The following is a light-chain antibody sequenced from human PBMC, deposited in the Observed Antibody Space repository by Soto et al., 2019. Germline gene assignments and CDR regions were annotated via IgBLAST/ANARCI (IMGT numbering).Light chain of an antibody. V-gene: IGKV4-1*01. CDR1: QSVLYSSNNKNY. J-gene: IGKJ1*01. Sequence: DIVMTQSPDSLAVSLGERATINCKSSQSVLYSSNNKNYLAWYQQKPGQPPKLLIYWASTRESGVPDRFSGSGSGTDFTLTISSLQAEDVAVYYSQQYYSTPPVTFGQGTKVEIK. CDR3: QQYYSTPPVT. CDR2: WAS.